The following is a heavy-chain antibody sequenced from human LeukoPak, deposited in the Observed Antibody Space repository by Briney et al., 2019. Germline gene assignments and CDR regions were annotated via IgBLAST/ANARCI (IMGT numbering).Heavy chain of an antibody. CDR1: GGSISSYY. CDR3: ARSHPDGYNLPFDY. V-gene: IGHV4-59*08. J-gene: IGHJ4*02. CDR2: IYYSGST. D-gene: IGHD5-24*01. Sequence: SKTLSLTCTVSGGSISSYYWSWIRQPPGKGLEWNGYIYYSGSTNYNPSLKSRVTISVDTSENQFSLKLSSVTAADTAVYYCARSHPDGYNLPFDYWGQGTLVTVSS.